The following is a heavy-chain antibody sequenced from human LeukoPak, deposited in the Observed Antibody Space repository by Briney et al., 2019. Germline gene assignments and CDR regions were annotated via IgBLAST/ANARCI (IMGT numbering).Heavy chain of an antibody. CDR3: ARGWSYYDFWSGYYIGIYFDY. CDR1: GGSFSGYY. CDR2: INHSGST. D-gene: IGHD3-3*01. J-gene: IGHJ4*02. Sequence: NPSETLSLTCAVYGGSFSGYYWSWIRQPPGKGLEWIGEINHSGSTNYNPSLKSRVTISVDTSKNQFSLKLSSVTAADTAVYYCARGWSYYDFWSGYYIGIYFDYWGQGTLVTVSS. V-gene: IGHV4-34*01.